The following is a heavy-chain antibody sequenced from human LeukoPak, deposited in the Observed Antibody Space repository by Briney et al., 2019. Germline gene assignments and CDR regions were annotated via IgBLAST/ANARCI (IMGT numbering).Heavy chain of an antibody. CDR3: ARGLSSSSWYGI. D-gene: IGHD6-13*01. J-gene: IGHJ4*02. CDR1: GGSISSGGYS. Sequence: EPSETLSLTCAVSGGSISSGGYSWSWIRQPPGKGLEWIGEIYHSGSTNYNPSLKSRVTISVDKSKNQFSLKLSSVTAADTAVYYCARGLSSSSWYGIWGQGTLVTVSS. V-gene: IGHV4-30-2*01. CDR2: IYHSGST.